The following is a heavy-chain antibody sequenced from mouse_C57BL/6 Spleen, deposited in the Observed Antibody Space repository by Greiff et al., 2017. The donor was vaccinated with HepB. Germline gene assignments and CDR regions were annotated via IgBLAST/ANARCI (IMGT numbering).Heavy chain of an antibody. CDR1: GYTFTDYY. V-gene: IGHV1-26*01. D-gene: IGHD2-4*01. CDR3: ARTFYYDYDGYYAMDY. Sequence: VQLQQSGPELVKPGASVKISCKASGYTFTDYYMNWVKQSHGKSLEWIGDINPNNGGTSYNQKFKGKATLTVDKSSSTAYMELRSLTSEDSAVYYCARTFYYDYDGYYAMDYWGQGTSVTVSS. CDR2: INPNNGGT. J-gene: IGHJ4*01.